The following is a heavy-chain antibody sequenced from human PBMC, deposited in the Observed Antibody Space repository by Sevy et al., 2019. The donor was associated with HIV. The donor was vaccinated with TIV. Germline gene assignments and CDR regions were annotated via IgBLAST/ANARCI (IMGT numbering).Heavy chain of an antibody. D-gene: IGHD2-2*03. V-gene: IGHV3-33*01. CDR3: ARDRVDIVVVPSEFDP. CDR2: IWYDGSNK. Sequence: GGSLRLSCAASGFTFSSYGMHGVRQAPGKGLEWVAVIWYDGSNKYYADSVKGRFTISRDNSKNTLYLQMNSLRAEDTAVYYCARDRVDIVVVPSEFDPWGQGTLVTVSS. CDR1: GFTFSSYG. J-gene: IGHJ5*02.